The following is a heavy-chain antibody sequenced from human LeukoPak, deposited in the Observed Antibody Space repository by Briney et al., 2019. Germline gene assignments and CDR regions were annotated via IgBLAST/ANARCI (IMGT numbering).Heavy chain of an antibody. D-gene: IGHD6-13*01. CDR3: ARVIDVAAAGYFDS. Sequence: SQTLSLTCTVSGGSISSGGYYWAWIRQPPGKGLEWLGTIFRIGSTYYNPSLKSRVTISVDTSKNQFSLKLSSVTAADTALYYCARVIDVAAAGYFDSWGQGTQVTVSS. CDR2: IFRIGST. J-gene: IGHJ4*02. CDR1: GGSISSGGYY. V-gene: IGHV4-39*07.